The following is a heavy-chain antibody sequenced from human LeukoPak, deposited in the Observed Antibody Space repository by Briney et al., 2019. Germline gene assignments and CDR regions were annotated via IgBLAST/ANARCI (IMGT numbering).Heavy chain of an antibody. Sequence: GGSLRLSCAASGFTFSDFAMIWFRQPPGKGLEWVSSTFQGGGEIHYADSVRGRFTISRDNAKNLVFLQMNSLRADDTAVYYCARERTTIVSGTTIGAYWGQGTLVTVSS. CDR2: TFQGGGEI. D-gene: IGHD1-7*01. CDR1: GFTFSDFA. CDR3: ARERTTIVSGTTIGAY. J-gene: IGHJ4*02. V-gene: IGHV3-21*01.